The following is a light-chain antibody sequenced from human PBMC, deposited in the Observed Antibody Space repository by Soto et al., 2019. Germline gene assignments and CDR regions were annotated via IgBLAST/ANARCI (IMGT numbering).Light chain of an antibody. CDR1: SSDVGGYDY. J-gene: IGLJ1*01. V-gene: IGLV2-8*01. CDR3: SSYAGSNIL. CDR2: EVD. Sequence: QSVLTQPPSASGSPGQSFTISGTVTSSDVGGYDYVSWYQQHPGKAPKLMIYEVDKRPSGVPDRFSGSKSDNTASLTVSGLQTDDEADYYCSSYAGSNILFGTGTKVTVL.